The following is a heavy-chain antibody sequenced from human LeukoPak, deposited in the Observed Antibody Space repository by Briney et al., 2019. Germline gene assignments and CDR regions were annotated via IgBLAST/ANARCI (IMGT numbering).Heavy chain of an antibody. CDR3: ARTYCGGDCRGYYYHYYMDV. CDR2: IYTSGST. J-gene: IGHJ6*03. CDR1: GGSISSRSYY. V-gene: IGHV4-61*02. D-gene: IGHD2-21*02. Sequence: SETLSLTCTVSGGSISSRSYYWSWIRQPAGKGLEWIGRIYTSGSTSYNPSLKSRVTISVDRSKNQFSLKLSSVTAADTAVYYCARTYCGGDCRGYYYHYYMDVWGKGTTVTISS.